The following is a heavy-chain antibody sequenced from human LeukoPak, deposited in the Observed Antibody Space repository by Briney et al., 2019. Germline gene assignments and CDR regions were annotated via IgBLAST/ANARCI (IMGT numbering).Heavy chain of an antibody. V-gene: IGHV3-33*01. Sequence: GGSLRLSCVASGFTFSSHGMHWVRQAPGKGLEWVAVIWYDRSEKYYADSVKGRFIISRDNSKNMLYLQMNSLRADDTAVYYCARWGNNKILDYWGQGTLVTVSS. J-gene: IGHJ4*02. CDR1: GFTFSSHG. CDR3: ARWGNNKILDY. CDR2: IWYDRSEK. D-gene: IGHD7-27*01.